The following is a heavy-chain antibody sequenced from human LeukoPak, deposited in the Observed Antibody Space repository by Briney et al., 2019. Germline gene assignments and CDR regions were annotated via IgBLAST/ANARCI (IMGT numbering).Heavy chain of an antibody. CDR1: GLTFSSYG. D-gene: IGHD3-3*01. CDR2: IRYDGGTK. CDR3: EKGPHARGWNAAPLEDA. Sequence: GGSLRLSCAASGLTFSSYGMHWVRQAPGKGLEWVSFIRYDGGTKNYADSMKGRFTISRDNSKHTLYLQMNSLKPQATAFYYCEKGPHARGWNAAPLEDAWGPGTPVTVSS. V-gene: IGHV3-30*02. J-gene: IGHJ5*02.